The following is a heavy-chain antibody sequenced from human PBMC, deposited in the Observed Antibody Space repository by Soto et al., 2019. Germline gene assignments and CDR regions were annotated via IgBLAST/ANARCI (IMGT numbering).Heavy chain of an antibody. CDR2: IYYSGST. CDR3: ASGRLLPRRPFDY. Sequence: QVQLQESGPGLVKPSQTLSLTCTVSGGSISSGGYYWSWIRQHPGKGLEWIGYIYYSGSTYYNPSLTSRVXXTXDXXKNPFSLELSAVTAADTAVYYCASGRLLPRRPFDYWGQGTLVTVSS. CDR1: GGSISSGGYY. D-gene: IGHD2-15*01. J-gene: IGHJ4*02. V-gene: IGHV4-31*03.